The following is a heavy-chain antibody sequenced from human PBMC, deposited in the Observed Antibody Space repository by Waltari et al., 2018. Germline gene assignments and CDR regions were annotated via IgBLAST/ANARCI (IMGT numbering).Heavy chain of an antibody. CDR1: GFTFSSYW. V-gene: IGHV3-74*01. D-gene: IGHD3-16*01. CDR2: INSDGSST. J-gene: IGHJ4*02. CDR3: ARAGGN. Sequence: EVQLVESGGGLVQPGGSLRLSCAASGFTFSSYWMPWVRQAPGKGLGWCARINSDGSSTSYADAVKGRFTISRDNAKNTLYLQMNSLRAEDTAVYYCARAGGNWGQGTLVTVSS.